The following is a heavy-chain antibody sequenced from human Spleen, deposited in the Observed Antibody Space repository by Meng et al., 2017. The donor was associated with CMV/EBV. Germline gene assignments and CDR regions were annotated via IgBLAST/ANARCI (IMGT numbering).Heavy chain of an antibody. CDR2: IYASGST. Sequence: LSCAVYGGSCSGYYWSWIRQPPGKGLEWIGTIYASGSTYYNPSLESRVTISIDMSRSQFFLRLTSVTAADTALHYCASPKSSGWYDYWGQGILVTVSS. J-gene: IGHJ4*02. V-gene: IGHV4-34*01. CDR3: ASPKSSGWYDY. CDR1: GGSCSGYY. D-gene: IGHD6-19*01.